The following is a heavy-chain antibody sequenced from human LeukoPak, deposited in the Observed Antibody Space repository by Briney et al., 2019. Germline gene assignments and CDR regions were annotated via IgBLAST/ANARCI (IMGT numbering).Heavy chain of an antibody. J-gene: IGHJ5*02. Sequence: SETLSLTCTVSGGSISSSSYYWGWIRQPPGKGLEWIGSIYYSGSTYYNPSLKSRVTISVDTSKNQFSLKLTSVTAADTAVYYCARGLAYYASGKWFDPWGQGTLVTVSS. V-gene: IGHV4-39*07. CDR3: ARGLAYYASGKWFDP. D-gene: IGHD3-10*01. CDR2: IYYSGST. CDR1: GGSISSSSYY.